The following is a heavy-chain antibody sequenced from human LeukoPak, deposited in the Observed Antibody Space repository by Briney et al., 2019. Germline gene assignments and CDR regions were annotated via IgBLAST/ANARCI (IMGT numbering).Heavy chain of an antibody. Sequence: VASVKVSCKASGGTFSSYAISWVRQAPGQGLEWMGGIIPIFGTANYAQKFQGRVTITADESTSTAYMELSSLRSEDTAVYYCARGRHSSSSVDYWGQGTLVTVSS. D-gene: IGHD6-6*01. CDR3: ARGRHSSSSVDY. J-gene: IGHJ4*02. CDR2: IIPIFGTA. CDR1: GGTFSSYA. V-gene: IGHV1-69*13.